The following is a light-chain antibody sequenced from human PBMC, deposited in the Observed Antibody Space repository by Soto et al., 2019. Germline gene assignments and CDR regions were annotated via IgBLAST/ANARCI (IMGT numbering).Light chain of an antibody. V-gene: IGKV3-20*01. Sequence: EIVLTQSPGSVSLSPGERATLSCRASETVKKNSLAWYQQKPGQAPRLLIYGASRRATGIPDSFSGSGSETDFILTISRLEPDNSAGYYCQQYAIFPLTFGGGTKVEI. CDR1: ETVKKNS. CDR3: QQYAIFPLT. CDR2: GAS. J-gene: IGKJ4*01.